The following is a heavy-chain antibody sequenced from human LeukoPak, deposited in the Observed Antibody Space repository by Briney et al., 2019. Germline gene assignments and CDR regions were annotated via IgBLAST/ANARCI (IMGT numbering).Heavy chain of an antibody. CDR3: ARVYPRWYFDL. V-gene: IGHV4-61*02. CDR1: GGSISSGSYY. Sequence: KPSETLSLTCAVSGGSISSGSYYWSWIRQPAGKGLEWIGRIYTSGNTNYNPSLKSRVTISVDTSKNQFSLKLSSVTAADTAVYYCARVYPRWYFDLWGRGTLVTVSS. CDR2: IYTSGNT. D-gene: IGHD5/OR15-5a*01. J-gene: IGHJ2*01.